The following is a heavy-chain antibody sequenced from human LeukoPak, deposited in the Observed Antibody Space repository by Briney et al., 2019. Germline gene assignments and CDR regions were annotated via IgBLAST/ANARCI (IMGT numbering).Heavy chain of an antibody. Sequence: SVKVSCKASGGTFSSYAISWARQAPGQGLEWMGGIIPIFGTANYAQKFQGRVTITADKSTSTAYMELSSLRSEDTAVYYCARRGYFDWNDAFDIWGQGTMVTVSS. CDR2: IIPIFGTA. V-gene: IGHV1-69*06. D-gene: IGHD3-9*01. J-gene: IGHJ3*02. CDR3: ARRGYFDWNDAFDI. CDR1: GGTFSSYA.